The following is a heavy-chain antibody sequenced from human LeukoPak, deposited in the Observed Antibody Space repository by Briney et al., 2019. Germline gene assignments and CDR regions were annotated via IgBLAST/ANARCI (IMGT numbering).Heavy chain of an antibody. CDR2: INHSGST. D-gene: IGHD2-2*01. CDR3: ARDFVVPAAMSEWYFDL. J-gene: IGHJ2*01. V-gene: IGHV4-34*01. CDR1: GGSFSGYY. Sequence: SETLSLTCAVYGGSFSGYYWSWIRQPPGKGLEWIGEINHSGSTNYNPSLKSRVTISVDTSKNQFSLKLSSVTAADTAVYYCARDFVVPAAMSEWYFDLWGRGTLVTVSS.